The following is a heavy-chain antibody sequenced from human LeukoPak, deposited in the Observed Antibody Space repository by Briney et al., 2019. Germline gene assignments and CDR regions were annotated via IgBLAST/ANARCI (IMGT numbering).Heavy chain of an antibody. CDR1: GYTFTSYG. CDR3: AKDPYTAHNCWSAIKLYDMDV. Sequence: EASVKVSCKASGYTFTSYGISWVRQAPGQGLEWMGWISAYNGNTNYAQKLQGRVTMTTDTSTSTAYMELRSLRSDDTAVYYCAKDPYTAHNCWSAIKLYDMDVWGKGTTVTVSS. J-gene: IGHJ6*03. CDR2: ISAYNGNT. V-gene: IGHV1-18*01. D-gene: IGHD3-3*01.